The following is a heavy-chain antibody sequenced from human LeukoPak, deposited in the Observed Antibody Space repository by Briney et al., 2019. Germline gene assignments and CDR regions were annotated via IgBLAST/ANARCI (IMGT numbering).Heavy chain of an antibody. CDR2: IYGGGST. J-gene: IGHJ4*02. CDR1: GFTVTSHC. V-gene: IGHV3-53*01. D-gene: IGHD6-13*01. Sequence: PGGSLRLSCAASGFTVTSHCMSWVRQAPGKGLEWVSVIYGGGSTNYADSVKGRFTISRDNSKNTLYLQMNSLRAEDTAVYYCARGMGSSWYYFDYWGQGTLVTVSS. CDR3: ARGMGSSWYYFDY.